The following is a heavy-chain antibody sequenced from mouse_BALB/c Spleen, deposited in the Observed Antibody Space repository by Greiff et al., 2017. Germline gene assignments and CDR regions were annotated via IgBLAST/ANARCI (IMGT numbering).Heavy chain of an antibody. CDR2: INPYNDGT. Sequence: EVQLQQSGPELVKPGASVKMSCKASGYTFTSYVMHWVKQKPGQGLEWIGYINPYNDGTKYNEKFKGKATLTSDKSSSTAYMELSSLTSEDSAVYYCAREGGNYPYAMDYWGQGTSVTVSS. D-gene: IGHD2-1*01. CDR3: AREGGNYPYAMDY. V-gene: IGHV1-14*01. CDR1: GYTFTSYV. J-gene: IGHJ4*01.